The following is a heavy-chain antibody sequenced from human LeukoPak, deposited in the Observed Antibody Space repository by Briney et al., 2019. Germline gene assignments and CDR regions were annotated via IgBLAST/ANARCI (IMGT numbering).Heavy chain of an antibody. CDR1: VYSISSGCY. CDR2: IHHSGIT. D-gene: IGHD2-15*01. Sequence: SQTLSLTCTVSVYSISSGCYWGWIRQPPGKGLEWIGSIHHSGITYYNPSLKSRVTMSVDTSKNQFSLKLSSVTAADTAVYYCARWTSGFAYWGQGTLVTVSS. J-gene: IGHJ4*02. V-gene: IGHV4-38-2*02. CDR3: ARWTSGFAY.